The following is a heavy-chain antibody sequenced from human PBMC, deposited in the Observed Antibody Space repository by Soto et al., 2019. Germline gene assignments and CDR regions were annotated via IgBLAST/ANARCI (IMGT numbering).Heavy chain of an antibody. CDR3: TAKGYYDFWSGYRPLPFDI. Sequence: GSLRLSCAASGFTFSNARMSWVRQAPGKGLEWVGRIKSKTDGGTTDYAAPVKGRFTISRDDSKNTLYLQMNSLKTEDTAVYYCTAKGYYDFWSGYRPLPFDIWGQGTMVTVSS. D-gene: IGHD3-3*01. J-gene: IGHJ3*02. CDR1: GFTFSNAR. CDR2: IKSKTDGGTT. V-gene: IGHV3-15*01.